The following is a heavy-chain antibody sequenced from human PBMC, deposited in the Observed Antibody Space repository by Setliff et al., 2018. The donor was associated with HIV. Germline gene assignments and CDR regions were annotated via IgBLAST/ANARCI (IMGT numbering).Heavy chain of an antibody. D-gene: IGHD3-22*01. Sequence: ETLSLTCSVSGASITSHNWSWIRQAAGKGLEWIGRIYTRGNTNYNPSLRSRVTMSVDTSKNQFSLKVTSVTAADTAVYYCTRVYYFDSSGYYQRGDVFDIWGQGTMV. CDR3: TRVYYFDSSGYYQRGDVFDI. CDR2: IYTRGNT. J-gene: IGHJ3*02. CDR1: GASITSHN. V-gene: IGHV4-4*07.